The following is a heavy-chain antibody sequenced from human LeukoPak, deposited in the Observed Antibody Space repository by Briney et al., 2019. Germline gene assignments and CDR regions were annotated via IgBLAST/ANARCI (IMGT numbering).Heavy chain of an antibody. D-gene: IGHD2-15*01. CDR3: ARLSLHCSGGSCYRGAFDS. Sequence: SETLSLTCTVSGGSTWSDYWSWIRQPPGKGLEWIAYVYYSGVTSYNPSLKSRVAISIDTSKNQFSLNLSSVTAAVTAVYYCARLSLHCSGGSCYRGAFDSWGQGTLVTVSS. CDR2: VYYSGVT. V-gene: IGHV4-59*08. CDR1: GGSTWSDY. J-gene: IGHJ4*02.